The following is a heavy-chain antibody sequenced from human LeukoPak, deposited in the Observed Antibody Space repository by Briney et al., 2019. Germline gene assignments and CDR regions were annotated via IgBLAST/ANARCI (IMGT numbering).Heavy chain of an antibody. Sequence: ASVKVSCKASGYTFTGYYMHWVRQAPGQGLEWMGWINPNSGGTNYAQKFQGRVAMTRDTSISTAYMELSRLRSDDTAVYYCARDSLGYCSSISCMLLDFWGQGTLVTVSS. CDR1: GYTFTGYY. D-gene: IGHD2-2*01. J-gene: IGHJ4*02. CDR2: INPNSGGT. CDR3: ARDSLGYCSSISCMLLDF. V-gene: IGHV1-2*02.